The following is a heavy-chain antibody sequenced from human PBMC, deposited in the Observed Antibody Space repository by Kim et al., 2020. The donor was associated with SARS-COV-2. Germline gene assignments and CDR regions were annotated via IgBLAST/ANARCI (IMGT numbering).Heavy chain of an antibody. CDR3: ATADTPHATFDY. V-gene: IGHV3-66*01. D-gene: IGHD2-15*01. J-gene: IGHJ4*01. CDR2: IYSAGIYSGNDT. Sequence: GGSLRLSCAASGFTVSSNYMSWVRQAPGKGLEWVSVIYSAGIYSGNDTYYADSVKVRFTISRDDSQNTLYSQMNSLRAEDSAVYYCATADTPHATFDYWG. CDR1: GFTVSSNY.